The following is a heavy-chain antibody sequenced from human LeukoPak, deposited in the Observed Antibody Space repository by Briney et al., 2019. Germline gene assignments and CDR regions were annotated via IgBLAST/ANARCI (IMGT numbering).Heavy chain of an antibody. V-gene: IGHV1-8*02. CDR2: MNPNSGNT. CDR1: GGTFSSYA. CDR3: ARGARDANFDY. Sequence: GASVKVSCKASGGTFSSYAINWVRQATGQGLEWMGWMNPNSGNTGYAQKFQGRVTMTRNTSISTAYMELSSLRSEDTAVYYCARGARDANFDYWGQGTLVTVSS. D-gene: IGHD3-10*01. J-gene: IGHJ4*02.